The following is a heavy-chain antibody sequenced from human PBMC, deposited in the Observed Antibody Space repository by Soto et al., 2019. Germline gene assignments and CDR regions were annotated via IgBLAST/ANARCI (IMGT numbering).Heavy chain of an antibody. V-gene: IGHV1-46*01. CDR1: GYTFTRYY. CDR2: INPSGGST. J-gene: IGHJ5*02. Sequence: GASVKVSCKASGYTFTRYYMHWGRQAPGQGLEWLGIINPSGGSTSYAQKFQGRVTMTRDTSTSTVYMELSSLRSEDTAVYYCASQQDYIDDWFDPWGQGTLVTVSS. CDR3: ASQQDYIDDWFDP. D-gene: IGHD4-4*01.